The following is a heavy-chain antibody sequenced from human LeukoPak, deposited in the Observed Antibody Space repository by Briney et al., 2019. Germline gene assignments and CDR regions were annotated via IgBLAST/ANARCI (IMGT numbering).Heavy chain of an antibody. V-gene: IGHV5-51*01. J-gene: IGHJ5*02. Sequence: GESLKISCKHSGYNFAGQWIGWVRQMPGKGLEWMGIINPGNSDIVYTPSFQGQVSFSADKSTSTVFLQWGSLKASDTAMYYCSTRAFSDTSPVAWGQGTLVTVSS. CDR3: STRAFSDTSPVA. D-gene: IGHD3-22*01. CDR2: INPGNSDI. CDR1: GYNFAGQW.